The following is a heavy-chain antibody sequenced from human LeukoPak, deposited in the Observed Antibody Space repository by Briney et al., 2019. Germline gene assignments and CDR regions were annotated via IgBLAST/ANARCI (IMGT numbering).Heavy chain of an antibody. Sequence: SETLSLTCAVYGGSFSGSNWSWIRQPPGKGLEWIGEIYNSGSTIYNPSLKSRVTISVDTSKNQFSLKLSSVTAADTAVYYCARQGSSSWLYYFDYWGQGVLVTVSS. CDR2: IYNSGST. CDR3: ARQGSSSWLYYFDY. CDR1: GGSFSGSN. V-gene: IGHV4-34*01. D-gene: IGHD6-13*01. J-gene: IGHJ4*02.